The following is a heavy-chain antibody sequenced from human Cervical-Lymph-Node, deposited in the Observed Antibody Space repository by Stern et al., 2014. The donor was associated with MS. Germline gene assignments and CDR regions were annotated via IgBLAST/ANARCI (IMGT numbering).Heavy chain of an antibody. D-gene: IGHD2-15*01. CDR3: AHSRVKYCRGGTCYSSLFDY. Sequence: QVTLKESGPTLVKPTQTLTLTCTLSGFSLTTAGVGVGWIRQPPGKALEWLALIYWDVDKLYSPSLKNRLTITKDTSKNQVVLTVTNVDPVDTATYYCAHSRVKYCRGGTCYSSLFDYWGQGTLVTVSS. V-gene: IGHV2-5*02. CDR2: IYWDVDK. J-gene: IGHJ4*02. CDR1: GFSLTTAGVG.